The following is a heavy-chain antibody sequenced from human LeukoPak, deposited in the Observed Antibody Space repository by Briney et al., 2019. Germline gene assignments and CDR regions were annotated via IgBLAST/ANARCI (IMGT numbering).Heavy chain of an antibody. V-gene: IGHV4-30-4*01. D-gene: IGHD3-10*01. J-gene: IGHJ3*02. Sequence: SQTLSLTCTVSGGSISSGDYYWSWIRQPPGKGLEWIGYIYYSGSTYYNPSLKSRVTISVDTSKNQFPLKLSSVTAADTAVYYCASPASMVRGVISPDAFDIWGQGTMVTVSS. CDR1: GGSISSGDYY. CDR3: ASPASMVRGVISPDAFDI. CDR2: IYYSGST.